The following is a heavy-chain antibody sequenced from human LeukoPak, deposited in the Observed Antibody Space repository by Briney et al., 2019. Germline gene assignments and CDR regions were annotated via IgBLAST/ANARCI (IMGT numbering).Heavy chain of an antibody. J-gene: IGHJ4*02. CDR2: INPSGGST. D-gene: IGHD6-13*01. V-gene: IGHV1-46*01. CDR1: GGTFSSYA. CDR3: ARGAAAAGDY. Sequence: ASVKVSCKASGGTFSSYAISWVRQAPGQGLEWMGIINPSGGSTSYAQKFQGRVTMTRDTSTSTVYMELSSLRSEDTAVYYCARGAAAAGDYWGQGTLVTVSS.